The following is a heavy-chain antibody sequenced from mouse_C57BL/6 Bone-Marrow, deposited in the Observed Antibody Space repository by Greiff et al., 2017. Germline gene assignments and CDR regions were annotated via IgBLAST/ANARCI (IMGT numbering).Heavy chain of an antibody. CDR3: ARDYDYDEGFAY. D-gene: IGHD2-4*01. Sequence: QVQLQQSGAELVKPGASVKMSCKASGYTFTSYWITWVKQRPGQGLEWIGDIYPGSGSTNYNEKFKSKATLTVDTSSSTAYMHLSSLTSEDSAVYYCARDYDYDEGFAYWGQGTLVTVSA. J-gene: IGHJ3*01. V-gene: IGHV1-55*01. CDR2: IYPGSGST. CDR1: GYTFTSYW.